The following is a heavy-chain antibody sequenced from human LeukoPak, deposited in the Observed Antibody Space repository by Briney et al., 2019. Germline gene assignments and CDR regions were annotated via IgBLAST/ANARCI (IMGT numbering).Heavy chain of an antibody. D-gene: IGHD3-10*01. CDR2: IRGNGDST. V-gene: IGHV3-23*01. Sequence: PAGSLRLSCAASGFTFSTYAMNWVRQAPGKELEWVSTIRGNGDSTHYADSVKGRFTISRDNSKNTLYLQMNSLRAEDTAVYYCSKLSATYYYGSDKNWFDPWGQGTLVTVSS. J-gene: IGHJ5*02. CDR1: GFTFSTYA. CDR3: SKLSATYYYGSDKNWFDP.